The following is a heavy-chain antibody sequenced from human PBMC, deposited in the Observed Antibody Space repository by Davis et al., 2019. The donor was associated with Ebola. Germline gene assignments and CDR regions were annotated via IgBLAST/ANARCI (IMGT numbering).Heavy chain of an antibody. CDR2: IKQDGSEK. Sequence: GESLKISCAASGFTFSSYWMSWVRQAPGKGLEWVANIKQDGSEKYYVDSVKGRFTISRDNSKNTLYLQMNSLRADDTAVYYCAKRRTSVDCWGQGTLVTVSS. CDR3: AKRRTSVDC. J-gene: IGHJ4*02. V-gene: IGHV3-7*03. CDR1: GFTFSSYW.